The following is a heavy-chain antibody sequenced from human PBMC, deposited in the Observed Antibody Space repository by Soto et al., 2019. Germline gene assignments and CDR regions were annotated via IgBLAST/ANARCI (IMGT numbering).Heavy chain of an antibody. Sequence: SETLSLTCAVSGYSISSGYYWGWIRQPPGKGLEWIGSIYHSGSTYYNPSLKSRVTISVDTSKNQFSLKLSSVTAADTAVYYCARGGHDYGDYNYYYYGMDVWGQGTTVTVSS. J-gene: IGHJ6*02. V-gene: IGHV4-38-2*01. CDR3: ARGGHDYGDYNYYYYGMDV. CDR1: GYSISSGYY. D-gene: IGHD4-17*01. CDR2: IYHSGST.